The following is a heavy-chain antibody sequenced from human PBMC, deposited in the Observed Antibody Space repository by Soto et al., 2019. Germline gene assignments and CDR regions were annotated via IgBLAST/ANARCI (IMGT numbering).Heavy chain of an antibody. CDR1: GFTFSSYA. J-gene: IGHJ4*02. CDR2: ISSNGGST. V-gene: IGHV3-64*04. Sequence: GSLRLSCSASGFTFSSYAMHWVRQAPGKGLEYVSAISSNGGSTYYADSVKGRFTISRDNPKNTLYLQMNSLRAEDTAVYYCAKLGVGVVGATDYWGQGTLVTVSS. D-gene: IGHD1-26*01. CDR3: AKLGVGVVGATDY.